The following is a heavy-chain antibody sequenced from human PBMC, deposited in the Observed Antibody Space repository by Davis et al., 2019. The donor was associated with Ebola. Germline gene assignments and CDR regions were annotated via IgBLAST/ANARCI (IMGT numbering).Heavy chain of an antibody. V-gene: IGHV4-34*01. Sequence: ESLKISCAASGFTFSSHAMFWVRQTPGKGLEWIGEISHTGSTTYSQSLKGRVTMSLDTSKNQFSLKVTSVTAADTAVYYCARGRYSPRVAVGVYAKFDPWGQGTPVTVSS. CDR1: GFTFSSHA. D-gene: IGHD2-8*02. CDR3: ARGRYSPRVAVGVYAKFDP. CDR2: ISHTGST. J-gene: IGHJ5*02.